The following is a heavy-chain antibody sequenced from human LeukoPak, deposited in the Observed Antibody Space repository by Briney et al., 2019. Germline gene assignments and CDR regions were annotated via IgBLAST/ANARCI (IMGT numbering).Heavy chain of an antibody. D-gene: IGHD6-13*01. CDR1: GYSFTSYW. V-gene: IGHV5-51*01. CDR3: ARLLAAAGRGALDGMDV. Sequence: GESLKISCKGSGYSFTSYWIGWVRQMPGKGLEWIGIIYPGDSDTRYSPSFQGQVTISADKSISTAYLQWSSLKASDTAMYYCARLLAAAGRGALDGMDVWGQGTTVTVSS. CDR2: IYPGDSDT. J-gene: IGHJ6*02.